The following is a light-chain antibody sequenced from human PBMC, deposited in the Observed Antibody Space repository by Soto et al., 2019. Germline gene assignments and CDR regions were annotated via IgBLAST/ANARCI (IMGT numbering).Light chain of an antibody. V-gene: IGLV2-11*01. CDR1: SSDVGGYNY. Sequence: QSALTQPRSVSGSPGQSVTISCTGTSSDVGGYNYVSWYQHDPGKAPKLMISDVSTRPSGVPDRFSGSKSGNTASLTISGLPAEDEAYYYCCSYAGSYSRVFGGGTKVTVL. CDR2: DVS. CDR3: CSYAGSYSRV. J-gene: IGLJ3*02.